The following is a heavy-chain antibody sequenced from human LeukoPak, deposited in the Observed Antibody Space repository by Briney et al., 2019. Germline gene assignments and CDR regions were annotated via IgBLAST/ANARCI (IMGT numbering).Heavy chain of an antibody. CDR1: GYTFSSYW. D-gene: IGHD5-24*01. Sequence: GESLKISCKASGYTFSSYWIGWVRQMPGKGLEWVSIIYPGDADTRYSPSFQGHVTVSADKSMSTAYLQWSSLKAPDTALYYCARQRDGFFDYWGQGTLVTVSS. V-gene: IGHV5-51*01. J-gene: IGHJ4*02. CDR3: ARQRDGFFDY. CDR2: IYPGDADT.